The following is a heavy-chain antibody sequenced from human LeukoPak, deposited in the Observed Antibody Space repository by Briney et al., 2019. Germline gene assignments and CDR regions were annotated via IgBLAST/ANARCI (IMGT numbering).Heavy chain of an antibody. CDR2: ISYDGSNK. V-gene: IGHV3-30*04. J-gene: IGHJ3*02. CDR3: LSWFGELRDAIDI. Sequence: GGSLRLSCAASGFAFSSYAMHWVRQAPGKGLEWVAVISYDGSNKYYADSVKGRFTISRDNSKNTLYLQMNSLRAEDTAVYYCLSWFGELRDAIDIWGQGTMVTVSS. CDR1: GFAFSSYA. D-gene: IGHD3-10*01.